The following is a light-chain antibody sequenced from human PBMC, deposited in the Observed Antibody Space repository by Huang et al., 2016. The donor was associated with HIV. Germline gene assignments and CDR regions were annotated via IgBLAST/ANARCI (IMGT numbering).Light chain of an antibody. CDR1: QSLVYGDGNIY. V-gene: IGKV2-30*01. CDR2: KLS. J-gene: IGKJ1*01. Sequence: DVLLTQYPLSLPVTLGQPAFITCKSNQSLVYGDGNIYLNWFHQRPGHSPRRLIYKLSNRDSGVPDRFSAGGSGTDFTLWISEVEAEDVGDYYCMQASHGAATFGQGTRVDIK. CDR3: MQASHGAAT.